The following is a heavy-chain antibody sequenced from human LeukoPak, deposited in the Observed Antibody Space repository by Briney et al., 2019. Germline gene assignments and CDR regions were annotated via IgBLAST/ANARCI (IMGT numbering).Heavy chain of an antibody. CDR1: GFTVSSNY. V-gene: IGHV3-53*01. D-gene: IGHD3-22*01. J-gene: IGHJ4*02. Sequence: GGSLRLSCAASGFTVSSNYMSWVRQAPGKGLEWVSVIYSGGSTYYADSVKGRFTISRDNSKNTLYLQMNSLRAEDTAVYYCARGLGYYYDSSGYYYFDYWGQGTLVTVSS. CDR2: IYSGGST. CDR3: ARGLGYYYDSSGYYYFDY.